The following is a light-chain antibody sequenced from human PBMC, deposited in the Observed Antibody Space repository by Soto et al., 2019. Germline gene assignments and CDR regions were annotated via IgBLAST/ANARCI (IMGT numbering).Light chain of an antibody. Sequence: EVVMTQSPATLSVSPGEGVTLSCRASQGIGDTLAWYQHKPGQTPRLLIYGTSSRATGIPDRFSGSGSGTDFTLTISRLEPEDFAVYYCQQYGRSGTFGQGTKVDIK. CDR3: QQYGRSGT. CDR2: GTS. J-gene: IGKJ1*01. CDR1: QGIGDT. V-gene: IGKV3-20*01.